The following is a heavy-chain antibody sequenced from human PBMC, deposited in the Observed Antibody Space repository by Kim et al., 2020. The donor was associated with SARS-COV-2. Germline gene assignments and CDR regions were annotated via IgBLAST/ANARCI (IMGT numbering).Heavy chain of an antibody. V-gene: IGHV3-23*03. J-gene: IGHJ4*02. CDR3: AKELGLGSCYGASCYID. Sequence: SVKGRFTISRDNAGNTLYLHMSSLRVEDTAVYFCAKELGLGSCYGASCYIDWGQGTQVTVSS. D-gene: IGHD2-15*01.